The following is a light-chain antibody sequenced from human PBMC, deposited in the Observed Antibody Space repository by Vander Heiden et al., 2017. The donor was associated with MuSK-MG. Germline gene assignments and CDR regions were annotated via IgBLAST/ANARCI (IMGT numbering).Light chain of an antibody. CDR1: QTVTTY. CDR2: AAS. Sequence: IQLTQSPSSLSASVGDRVTLTCRASQTVTTYLNWYQHKPGRAPKLLMYAASSLQSGVPSRFSGSGYGTDFTLTISSLQPEDFATYYCQQSHTIPFTFGGGTKVEIK. CDR3: QQSHTIPFT. V-gene: IGKV1-39*01. J-gene: IGKJ4*01.